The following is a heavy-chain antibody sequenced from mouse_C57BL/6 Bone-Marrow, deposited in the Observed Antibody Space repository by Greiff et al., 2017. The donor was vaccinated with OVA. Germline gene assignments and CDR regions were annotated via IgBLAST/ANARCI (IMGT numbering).Heavy chain of an antibody. CDR2: IYPGDGDT. D-gene: IGHD3-3*01. CDR1: GYAFSSSW. Sequence: VQLQEPGPELVKPGASVKISCKASGYAFSSSWMNWVKQRPGKGLEWIGRIYPGDGDTNYNGKFKGKATLTADKSSSTAYMQLSSLTSEDSAVYFCARRGGTGDYWGQGTTLTVSS. V-gene: IGHV1-82*01. J-gene: IGHJ2*01. CDR3: ARRGGTGDY.